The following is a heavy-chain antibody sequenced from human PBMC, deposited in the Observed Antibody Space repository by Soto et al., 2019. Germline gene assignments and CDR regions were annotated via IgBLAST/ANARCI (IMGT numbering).Heavy chain of an antibody. V-gene: IGHV1-18*01. CDR3: ARDRGLRYFDWLKGMFDY. CDR1: GYTFTSYG. CDR2: ISAYNGNT. J-gene: IGHJ4*02. Sequence: ASVKVSCKASGYTFTSYGISWVRQAPGQGLEWMGWISAYNGNTNYARKLQGRVTMTTDTSTSTAYMELRSLRSDDTAVYYCARDRGLRYFDWLKGMFDYWGQGTLVTVSS. D-gene: IGHD3-9*01.